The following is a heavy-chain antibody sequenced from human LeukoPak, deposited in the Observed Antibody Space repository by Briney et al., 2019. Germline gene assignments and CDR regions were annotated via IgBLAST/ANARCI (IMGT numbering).Heavy chain of an antibody. V-gene: IGHV3-30*02. D-gene: IGHD3-3*01. J-gene: IGHJ4*02. CDR1: GFTFSSYG. CDR3: AKDMYYDFWSGYPDY. CDR2: IRYDGSNK. Sequence: GGSLRLSCAASGFTFSSYGMHWVRQAPGKGLEWVAFIRYDGSNKYYADSVKGRFTISRDNSKNALYLQMNSLRAEGTAVYYCAKDMYYDFWSGYPDYWGQGTLVTVSS.